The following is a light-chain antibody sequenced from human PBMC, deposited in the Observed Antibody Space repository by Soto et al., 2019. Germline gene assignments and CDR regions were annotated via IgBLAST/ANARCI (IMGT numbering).Light chain of an antibody. CDR3: QQRSNWPPT. CDR1: QSVSSY. CDR2: DAS. V-gene: IGKV3-11*01. Sequence: EIVLTQSPATLSLSPGERATHSCRASQSVSSYLACYQQKPGQAPRLLIYDASNRATGISARFSGSGSGTDFTLTISSLESEDFAVYYCQQRSNWPPTFGQGTRLEIK. J-gene: IGKJ5*01.